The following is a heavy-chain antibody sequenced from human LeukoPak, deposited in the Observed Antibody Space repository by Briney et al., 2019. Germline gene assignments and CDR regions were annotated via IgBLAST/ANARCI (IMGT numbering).Heavy chain of an antibody. D-gene: IGHD2-2*01. CDR3: AKVGPAHPYYFDY. J-gene: IGHJ4*02. CDR1: GFTFSSYA. V-gene: IGHV3-23*01. Sequence: GGSLRLSCAASGFTFSSYAMSWVRQAPGKGLEWVSAITTSGDTTYYADSVKGRFTISRGDSKNTLYLQMNSLRAEDTAVYYCAKVGPAHPYYFDYWGQGTLVTVSS. CDR2: ITTSGDTT.